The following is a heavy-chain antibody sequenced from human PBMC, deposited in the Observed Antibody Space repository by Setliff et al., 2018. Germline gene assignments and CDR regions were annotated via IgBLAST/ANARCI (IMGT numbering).Heavy chain of an antibody. CDR3: ARGIVAPSRWDYFDY. D-gene: IGHD1-26*01. V-gene: IGHV3-30*14. CDR2: ISFDGRT. CDR1: RFTFSGSS. J-gene: IGHJ4*02. Sequence: GGSLRLSCAASRFTFSGSSMHWVRQAPGKGLEWVAVISFDGRTFYADSVKGRFLISRDNSKNTLYLQMSSLRAEDTAVYHCARGIVAPSRWDYFDYWGQGTLVTVSS.